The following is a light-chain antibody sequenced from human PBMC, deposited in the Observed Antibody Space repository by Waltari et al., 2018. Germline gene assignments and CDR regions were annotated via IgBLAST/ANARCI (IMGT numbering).Light chain of an antibody. CDR3: QVYDDSGAL. CDR2: YYSDSDK. Sequence: QPVLTQPPSLSASPGASARLPCTLTSHLSVGTKEYYWSQQKPGSAPRLFLYYYSDSDKQLGPGVPNRVSGSKETSTNTAFLLFSGLQPKDEAGYYCQVYDDSGALFGGGTRLAVL. J-gene: IGLJ7*01. CDR1: SHLSVGTKE. V-gene: IGLV5-37*01.